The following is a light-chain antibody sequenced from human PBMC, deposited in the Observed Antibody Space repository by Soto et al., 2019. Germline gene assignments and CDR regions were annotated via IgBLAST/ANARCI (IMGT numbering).Light chain of an antibody. CDR3: QQYGSSIT. V-gene: IGKV3-20*01. J-gene: IGKJ5*01. CDR2: GAS. Sequence: IVLTQPPGTLSLSPGERATLSCRASQSVSSSYLAWYQQKPGQAPRLLIYGASSRATGIPDRFSGSGSGTDFTLTISRLEPEDFAVFYCQQYGSSITFGQGTRLEIK. CDR1: QSVSSSY.